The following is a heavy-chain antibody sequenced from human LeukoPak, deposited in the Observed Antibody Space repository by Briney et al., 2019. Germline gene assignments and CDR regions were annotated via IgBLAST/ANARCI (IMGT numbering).Heavy chain of an antibody. V-gene: IGHV3-7*01. J-gene: IGHJ3*02. D-gene: IGHD1-26*01. CDR1: GFTFSSYW. CDR2: IKQDGSEK. CDR3: ARDPSGSYSYAFDI. Sequence: GGSLRVSCAASGFTFSSYWMSWVRQAPGKGLEWVANIKQDGSEKYYVDSVKGRFTISRDNAKNSLYLQMNSLRAEDTAVYYCARDPSGSYSYAFDIWGQGTMVTVSS.